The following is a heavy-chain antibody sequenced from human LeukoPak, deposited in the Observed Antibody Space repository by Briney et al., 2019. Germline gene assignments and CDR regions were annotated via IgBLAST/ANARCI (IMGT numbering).Heavy chain of an antibody. CDR3: ASWRGYVDSWSGSFVY. D-gene: IGHD3-3*01. V-gene: IGHV1-2*02. Sequence: ASVKVSCKASGYTFTAYYMHWVRQAPGQGLEWMGWIDPNNGATKYAQNFEGRVTLTRDTSISTAYMEMSRLTSDDTAVYYCASWRGYVDSWSGSFVYWGQGILVSVPS. CDR2: IDPNNGAT. CDR1: GYTFTAYY. J-gene: IGHJ4*02.